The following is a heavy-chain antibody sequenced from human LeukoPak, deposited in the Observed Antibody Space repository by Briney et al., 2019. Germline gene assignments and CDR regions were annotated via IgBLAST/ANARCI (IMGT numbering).Heavy chain of an antibody. CDR3: TTGNWRPY. D-gene: IGHD1-1*01. Sequence: PGGSLRLSCAASGFTFSDAWMNWVRQAPGKGLEWVGRIKRKTDGGTTDYAAPVKGRFTISRDDSKNTLYLQMNSLKTEDTAVYYCTTGNWRPYWGQGTLVTVSS. V-gene: IGHV3-15*07. CDR1: GFTFSDAW. J-gene: IGHJ4*02. CDR2: IKRKTDGGTT.